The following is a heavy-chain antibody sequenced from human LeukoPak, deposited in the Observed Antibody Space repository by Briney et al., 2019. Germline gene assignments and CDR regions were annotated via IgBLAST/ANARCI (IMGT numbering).Heavy chain of an antibody. Sequence: PSETLSLTCVVSGGSISSGGYSWSWIRQPPGKGLEWIGYIFHTGHTSYNPSLKSRVTISVDMSKNQLSLRLTSVTAADTAVYYCARGFYGAGSHFDYWGQGTLVTVSS. CDR1: GGSISSGGYS. CDR3: ARGFYGAGSHFDY. D-gene: IGHD3-10*01. V-gene: IGHV4-30-2*01. J-gene: IGHJ4*02. CDR2: IFHTGHT.